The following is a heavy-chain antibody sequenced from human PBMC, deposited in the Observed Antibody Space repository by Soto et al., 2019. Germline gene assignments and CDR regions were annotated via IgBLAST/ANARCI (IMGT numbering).Heavy chain of an antibody. V-gene: IGHV4-31*01. CDR3: ARVWGMTPDY. CDR1: GGSISSGGYY. J-gene: IGHJ4*02. Sequence: QVQLQESVPGLVKPSQTLSLTCTVPGGSISSGGYYGSWLRLNPGKGLECIGYIYYRGSTYYHPSLKSPLTISGDPSKNQFSRKLSSVTAAAAAVYYCARVWGMTPDYWGQGTLVTVSS. D-gene: IGHD7-27*01. CDR2: IYYRGST.